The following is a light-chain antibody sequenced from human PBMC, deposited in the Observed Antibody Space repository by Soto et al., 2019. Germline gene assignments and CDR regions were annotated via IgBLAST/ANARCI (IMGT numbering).Light chain of an antibody. J-gene: IGKJ3*01. V-gene: IGKV1-27*01. CDR3: QKYKSVPFT. CDR2: AAS. CDR1: QGIRNY. Sequence: DIKMTQSPSSLSASVGDRVTITCRASQGIRNYLAWYQQKPGKVPKLLIYAASALQSGVPSRFSGSGSGTDFTLTISSLQPEDVATYYCQKYKSVPFTFGPGTKVDIK.